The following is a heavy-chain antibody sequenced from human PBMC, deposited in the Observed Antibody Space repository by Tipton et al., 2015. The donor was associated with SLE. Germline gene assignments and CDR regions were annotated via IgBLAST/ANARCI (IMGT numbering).Heavy chain of an antibody. Sequence: TLSLTCTVSGGFISSYYWSWIRQPAGKGLEWIGRIYNSGSTNYNPSLKSRVTMSVDTSKNQFSLKMNLMSAADTAVYFCARGDIVPTLFDYWGQGALVTVSS. J-gene: IGHJ4*02. V-gene: IGHV4-4*07. D-gene: IGHD5-12*01. CDR2: IYNSGST. CDR3: ARGDIVPTLFDY. CDR1: GGFISSYY.